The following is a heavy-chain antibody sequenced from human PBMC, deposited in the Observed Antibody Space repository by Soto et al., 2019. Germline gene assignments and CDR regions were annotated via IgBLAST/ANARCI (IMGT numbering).Heavy chain of an antibody. J-gene: IGHJ5*02. CDR1: GFTFSTYA. Sequence: TGGSLRLSCAASGFTFSTYAMSWVRQAPGKGLEWVSTIGYDGNTYYADSVKGRFTISRDNSKNTVYLQISSLTAEDTAVYYCAKWTYDFFDPWGQGTLVTVSS. CDR2: IGYDGNT. V-gene: IGHV3-23*01. D-gene: IGHD3-3*01. CDR3: AKWTYDFFDP.